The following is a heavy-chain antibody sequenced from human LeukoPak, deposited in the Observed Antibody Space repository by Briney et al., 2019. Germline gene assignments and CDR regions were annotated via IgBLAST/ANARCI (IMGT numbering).Heavy chain of an antibody. J-gene: IGHJ4*02. Sequence: GSLRLSCAASGFTFSSYAMSWIRQPPGKGLEWIGEINHSGSTNYNPSLKSRVTISVDTSKNQFSLKLSSVTAADTAVYYCARKVAGIARTYYFDYWGQGTLVTVSS. CDR2: INHSGST. D-gene: IGHD6-19*01. CDR1: GFTFSSYA. CDR3: ARKVAGIARTYYFDY. V-gene: IGHV4-34*01.